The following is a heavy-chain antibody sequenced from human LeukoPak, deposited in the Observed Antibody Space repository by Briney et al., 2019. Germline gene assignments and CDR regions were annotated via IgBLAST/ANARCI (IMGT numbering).Heavy chain of an antibody. J-gene: IGHJ4*02. D-gene: IGHD5-18*01. CDR2: IYYSGST. CDR1: GGSISSYY. CDR3: ARGGYSYGFGFDY. V-gene: IGHV4-59*01. Sequence: SETLSLTCTVSGGSISSYYWSWIRQPPGKGLEWIGYIYYSGSTNYNPSLKSRVTLSVDTSKNQFSLKLSSVTAADTAVYYCARGGYSYGFGFDYWGQGTLVTVSS.